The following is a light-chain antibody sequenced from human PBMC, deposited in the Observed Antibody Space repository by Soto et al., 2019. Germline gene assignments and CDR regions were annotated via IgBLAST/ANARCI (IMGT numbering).Light chain of an antibody. CDR3: SSYSTTSTLVI. Sequence: QSVLTQPASVSGSPGESVTISCTGTSTDVGGYRFVSWYQHLPDKAPKLLIYEVNNRPSEISSRFSGSKSGNTASLTISGLRTEDEGDYYCSSYSTTSTLVIFGGGTKLTVL. V-gene: IGLV2-14*01. CDR1: STDVGGYRF. CDR2: EVN. J-gene: IGLJ2*01.